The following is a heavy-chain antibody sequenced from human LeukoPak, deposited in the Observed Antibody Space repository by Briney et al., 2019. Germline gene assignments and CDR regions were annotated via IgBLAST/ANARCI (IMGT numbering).Heavy chain of an antibody. V-gene: IGHV1-69*13. CDR3: ARATYSSGWFHLQYFDY. D-gene: IGHD6-19*01. CDR2: LIPIFGTA. J-gene: IGHJ4*02. Sequence: ASVKVSCKASGGTISRYAISWVRQAPGQGLEWMGGLIPIFGTANYAQKFQGRVTITADESTSTAYMELSSLRSEDTAVYYCARATYSSGWFHLQYFDYWGQGPLVTVSS. CDR1: GGTISRYA.